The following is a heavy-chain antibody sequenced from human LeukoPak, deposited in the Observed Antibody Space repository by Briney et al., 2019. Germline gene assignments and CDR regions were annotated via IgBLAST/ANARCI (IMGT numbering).Heavy chain of an antibody. CDR1: GDSISSGDYY. CDR3: ARGTIMITFGGVVFDY. Sequence: PSQTLSLTCTVSGDSISSGDYYWSWIRQPAGKGLEWIGRISSSGSTNYNPSLKSRVTISVDTSKNQFSLKLSSVTAADTAVYYCARGTIMITFGGVVFDYWGQGTLVTVSS. V-gene: IGHV4-61*02. J-gene: IGHJ4*02. D-gene: IGHD3-16*01. CDR2: ISSSGST.